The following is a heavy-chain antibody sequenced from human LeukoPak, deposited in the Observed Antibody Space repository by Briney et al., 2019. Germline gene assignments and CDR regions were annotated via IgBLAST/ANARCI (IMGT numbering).Heavy chain of an antibody. V-gene: IGHV4-59*01. CDR1: GGSISSYY. D-gene: IGHD6-19*01. CDR2: IYYSGST. CDR3: ARLTVAGTYVGPWFDY. Sequence: PSETLSLTCTVSGGSISSYYWSWIRQPPGKGLEWIGYIYYSGSTNYNPSLKSRVTISVDTPKNQFSLKLSSVTAADTAVYYCARLTVAGTYVGPWFDYWGQGTLVTVSS. J-gene: IGHJ4*02.